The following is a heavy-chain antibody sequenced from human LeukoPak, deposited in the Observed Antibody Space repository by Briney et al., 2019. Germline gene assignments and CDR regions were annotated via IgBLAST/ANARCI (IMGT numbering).Heavy chain of an antibody. D-gene: IGHD6-19*01. J-gene: IGHJ4*02. CDR2: IYYSGST. CDR1: GGSISSYY. Sequence: SETLSLTCTVSGGSISSYYWSWIRQPPGKGLEWIGYIYYSGSTNYNPSLKSRVTISVDTSKNQFSLKLSSVTAADTDVYYGARAPYSSGWWTYFDYWGQGTLVTVSS. CDR3: ARAPYSSGWWTYFDY. V-gene: IGHV4-59*01.